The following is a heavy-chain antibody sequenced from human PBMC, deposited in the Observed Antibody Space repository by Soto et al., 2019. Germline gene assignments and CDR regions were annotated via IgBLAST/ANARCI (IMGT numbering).Heavy chain of an antibody. CDR3: ARDSSSSATH. Sequence: EVHLVESGGGLVQPGGSLRLSCAASGLPFGDNWMHWVRQAPGKGLVWVSRISNDGSDTTYADSVRGRFTVSRDNAKNTLYLQMNSMRAEDTAVYYCARDSSSSATHWGHGTLVTVSS. CDR1: GLPFGDNW. CDR2: ISNDGSDT. J-gene: IGHJ4*01. D-gene: IGHD3-10*01. V-gene: IGHV3-74*01.